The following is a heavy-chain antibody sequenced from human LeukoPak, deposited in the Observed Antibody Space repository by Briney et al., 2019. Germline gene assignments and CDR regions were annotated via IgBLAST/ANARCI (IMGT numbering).Heavy chain of an antibody. CDR3: ARNSYYYDSSGYYSDAFDI. J-gene: IGHJ3*02. V-gene: IGHV1-18*01. D-gene: IGHD3-22*01. Sequence: GASVKVSCKASGYTFTSYGISWVRQAPGQGLEWMGWISAYNGNTNYAQKLQGRVTMTTDTSTSTAYMELRSLRSDDTAVYYCARNSYYYDSSGYYSDAFDIWGQGTMVTVSS. CDR1: GYTFTSYG. CDR2: ISAYNGNT.